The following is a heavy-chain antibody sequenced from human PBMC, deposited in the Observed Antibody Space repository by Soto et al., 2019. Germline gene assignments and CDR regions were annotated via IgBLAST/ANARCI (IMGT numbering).Heavy chain of an antibody. Sequence: AASVKVSCKASGYTFTSYAMHWVRQAPGQRLEWMVCINAGNGNTKYSQKFQGRVTITRDTSASTAYMELSSLRSEDTAVYYCARAGPRAPRDYWGQGTLVTVS. CDR1: GYTFTSYA. CDR2: INAGNGNT. CDR3: ARAGPRAPRDY. V-gene: IGHV1-3*01. J-gene: IGHJ4*02.